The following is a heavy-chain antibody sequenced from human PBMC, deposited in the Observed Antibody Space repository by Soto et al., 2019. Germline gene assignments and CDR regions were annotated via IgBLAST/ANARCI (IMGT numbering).Heavy chain of an antibody. Sequence: KASETLSLTCAVSGGSFTSNTWWTWVRQPPGQGLEWIGEIYRTGSTNYNPSLKSRVTISLDKSENQFSLKVTSLTAADTAVYYCASRDPGTSVDYWGQGTLVTVS. CDR1: GGSFTSNTW. V-gene: IGHV4-4*02. CDR3: ASRDPGTSVDY. D-gene: IGHD1-7*01. J-gene: IGHJ4*02. CDR2: IYRTGST.